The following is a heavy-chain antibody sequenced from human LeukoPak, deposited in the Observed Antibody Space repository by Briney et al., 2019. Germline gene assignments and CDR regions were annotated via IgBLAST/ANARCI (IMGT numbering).Heavy chain of an antibody. J-gene: IGHJ6*02. Sequence: PSETLSLTCTVSGGSISSHYWSWIRQPPGKGLEWIGYIYYSGSTNYNPSLKSRVTISVDTSKNQFSLKLSSVTAADTAVYYCARTPAYCGGDCYSDYYYGMDVWGQGTLVNVSS. CDR2: IYYSGST. CDR3: ARTPAYCGGDCYSDYYYGMDV. V-gene: IGHV4-59*11. CDR1: GGSISSHY. D-gene: IGHD2-21*02.